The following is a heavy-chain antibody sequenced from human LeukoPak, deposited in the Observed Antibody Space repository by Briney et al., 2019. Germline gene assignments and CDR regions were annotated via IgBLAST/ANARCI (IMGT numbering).Heavy chain of an antibody. CDR2: IYYSGST. J-gene: IGHJ4*02. V-gene: IGHV4-39*07. CDR3: AAATETIAAAGTTLDY. CDR1: GGSISSSSYY. Sequence: SETLSLTCTVSGGSISSSSYYWGWIRQPPGEGLEWIGSIYYSGSTYYNPSLKSRVTISVDTSKNQFSLKLSSVTAADTAVYYCAAATETIAAAGTTLDYWGQGTLVTVSS. D-gene: IGHD6-13*01.